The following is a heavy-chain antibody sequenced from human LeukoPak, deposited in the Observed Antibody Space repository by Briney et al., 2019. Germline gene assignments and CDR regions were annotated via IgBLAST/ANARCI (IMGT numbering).Heavy chain of an antibody. CDR3: ARDRGVLWFGDLYGMDV. CDR1: GFTFSDYY. D-gene: IGHD3-10*01. CDR2: ISSSSSYT. V-gene: IGHV3-11*06. Sequence: GGSLRLSCAASGFTFSDYYMSWIRQAPGKGLEWVSYISSSSSYTNYAGSVKGRFTISRDNAKNSLYLQMNSLRAEDTAVYYCARDRGVLWFGDLYGMDVWGKGTTVTVSS. J-gene: IGHJ6*04.